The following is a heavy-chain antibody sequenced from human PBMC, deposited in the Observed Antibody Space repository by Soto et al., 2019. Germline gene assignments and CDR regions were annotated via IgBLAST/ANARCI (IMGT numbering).Heavy chain of an antibody. J-gene: IGHJ4*02. CDR2: IYSGGST. D-gene: IGHD1-26*01. CDR3: ARAFWGATGNYFDY. V-gene: IGHV3-66*01. Sequence: PGGSLRLSCAASGFTVSSNYMSWVRQAPGKGLEWVSVIYSGGSTYYADSVKGRFTISRDNSKNTLYLQMNSLRAEDTAVYYCARAFWGATGNYFDYWGQGTLVTVSS. CDR1: GFTVSSNY.